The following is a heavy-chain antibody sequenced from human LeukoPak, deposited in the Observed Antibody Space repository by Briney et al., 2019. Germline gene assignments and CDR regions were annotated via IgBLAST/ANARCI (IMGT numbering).Heavy chain of an antibody. J-gene: IGHJ6*03. Sequence: GASVKVSCKASGYTFTSYDINWVRQATGQGLEWMGWMNPNSGNTGYAQKFQGRVTITRNTSISTAYMELSSLRSEDTAVYYCARVGLEYQLLFWEGYYMDVWGKGTTVTISS. D-gene: IGHD2-2*01. CDR2: MNPNSGNT. V-gene: IGHV1-8*03. CDR1: GYTFTSYD. CDR3: ARVGLEYQLLFWEGYYMDV.